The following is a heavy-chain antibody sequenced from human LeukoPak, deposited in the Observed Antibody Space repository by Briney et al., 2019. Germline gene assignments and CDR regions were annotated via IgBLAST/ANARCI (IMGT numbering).Heavy chain of an antibody. CDR2: IAGSGRST. CDR1: GFTFINYA. Sequence: GSLRLSCAASGFTFINYAMSWVRQAPGKGLEWVSTIAGSGRSTYYADSVKGRFTISRDNSKNTLFLQMNSLRADDTAVYYCAKIAVAGYYFYSMDVWGRGTTVTVSS. V-gene: IGHV3-23*01. CDR3: AKIAVAGYYFYSMDV. D-gene: IGHD6-19*01. J-gene: IGHJ6*03.